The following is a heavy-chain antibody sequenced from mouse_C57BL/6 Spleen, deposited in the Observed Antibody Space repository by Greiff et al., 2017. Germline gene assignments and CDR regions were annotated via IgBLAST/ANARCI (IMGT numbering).Heavy chain of an antibody. CDR2: ISSGSSTI. CDR3: ARHYYGAMDY. V-gene: IGHV5-17*01. CDR1: GFTFSDYG. D-gene: IGHD1-2*01. J-gene: IGHJ4*01. Sequence: EVKLMESGGGLVKPGGSLKLSCAASGFTFSDYGMHWVRQAPEKGLEWVAYISSGSSTIYYADTVKGRCTISRDNAKNTLFLQMTSLRSEDTAMYYCARHYYGAMDYWGQGTSVTVSS.